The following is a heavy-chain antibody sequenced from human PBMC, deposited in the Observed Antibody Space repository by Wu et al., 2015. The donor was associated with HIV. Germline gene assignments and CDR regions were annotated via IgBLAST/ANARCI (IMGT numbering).Heavy chain of an antibody. CDR1: GGSISSGDYY. J-gene: IGHJ4*02. CDR2: IYYSGST. Sequence: QVQLQESGPGLVKPSQTLSLTCTVSGGSISSGDYYWSWIRQPPGKGLEWIGYIYYSGSTYYNPSLKSRVTISVDTSKNQFSLKLSSVTAADTAVYYCARVVVKDYDFWSGVRGYIDYWGQGTLVTVSS. V-gene: IGHV4-30-4*08. D-gene: IGHD3-3*01. CDR3: ARVVVKDYDFWSGVRGYIDY.